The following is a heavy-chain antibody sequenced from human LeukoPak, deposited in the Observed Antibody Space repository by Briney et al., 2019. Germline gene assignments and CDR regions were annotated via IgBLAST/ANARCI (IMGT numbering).Heavy chain of an antibody. CDR2: IYYSGTT. V-gene: IGHV4-39*01. Sequence: SETLSLTCTVSGGSISSSSSYCGWIRQPPGKGLEWIANIYYSGTTSYNPSLKRRVTISVDTSKNQFSLRLSSVTAADTAVYYCARLSTTYYYGSGSYPLPYFFHYWGQGTLVTVSS. CDR1: GGSISSSSSY. J-gene: IGHJ4*02. D-gene: IGHD3-10*01. CDR3: ARLSTTYYYGSGSYPLPYFFHY.